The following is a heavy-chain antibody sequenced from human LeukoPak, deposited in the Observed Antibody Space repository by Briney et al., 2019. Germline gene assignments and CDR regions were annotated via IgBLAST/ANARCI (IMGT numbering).Heavy chain of an antibody. CDR2: IYYSGST. Sequence: SETLSLTCTVSGGSISSYYWSWIRQPPGKGLEWIGYIYYSGSTNYNPSLKSRVTISVDKSKNQFSLKLSSVTAADTAVYYCASITSSWYGENWFDPWGQGTLVTVSS. CDR1: GGSISSYY. CDR3: ASITSSWYGENWFDP. V-gene: IGHV4-59*12. J-gene: IGHJ5*02. D-gene: IGHD6-13*01.